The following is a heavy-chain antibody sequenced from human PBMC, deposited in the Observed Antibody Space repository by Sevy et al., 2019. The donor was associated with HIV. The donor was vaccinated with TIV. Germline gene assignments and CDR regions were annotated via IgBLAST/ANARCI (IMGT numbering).Heavy chain of an antibody. Sequence: GGSLRLSCAGSGFTFGNYAMYWVRQSPGKGLEWVSGISWNSGSMGYADAVEGRFNISRDNAKNSLHLEMNSLRPEDTALYYCAKGVSGGNSGAAFDYWGQGTRVTVSS. CDR3: AKGVSGGNSGAAFDY. CDR1: GFTFGNYA. CDR2: ISWNSGSM. J-gene: IGHJ4*02. V-gene: IGHV3-9*01. D-gene: IGHD2-15*01.